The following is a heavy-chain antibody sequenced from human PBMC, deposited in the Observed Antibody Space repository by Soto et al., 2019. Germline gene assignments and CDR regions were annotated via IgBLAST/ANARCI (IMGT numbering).Heavy chain of an antibody. CDR1: GGTFSSYA. J-gene: IGHJ3*02. CDR3: ARAGRATKQLVLRLRGNAFDI. D-gene: IGHD6-6*01. V-gene: IGHV1-69*06. CDR2: IIPIFGTA. Sequence: PVKVSCKASGGTFSSYAISWVRQAPGQGLEWMGGIIPIFGTANYAQKFQGRVTITADKSTSTACMELSSLRSEDTAVYYCARAGRATKQLVLRLRGNAFDIWGQGTMVTVSS.